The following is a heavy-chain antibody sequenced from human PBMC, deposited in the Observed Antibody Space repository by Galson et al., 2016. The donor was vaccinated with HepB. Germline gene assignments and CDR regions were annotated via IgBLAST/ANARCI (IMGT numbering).Heavy chain of an antibody. Sequence: SLRLSCAASGFTFSNYGMHWVRQAPGKGLEWVAVIWYDGSNEYYADSVEGRFTTSRDNSKNTLYLQMNSLRAEDTAVYYCARIDGGAYCFDYWGQGTLVTVSS. CDR3: ARIDGGAYCFDY. D-gene: IGHD4/OR15-4a*01. CDR2: IWYDGSNE. CDR1: GFTFSNYG. J-gene: IGHJ4*02. V-gene: IGHV3-33*01.